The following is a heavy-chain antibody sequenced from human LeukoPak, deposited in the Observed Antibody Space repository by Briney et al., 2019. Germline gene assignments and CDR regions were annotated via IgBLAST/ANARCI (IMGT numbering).Heavy chain of an antibody. D-gene: IGHD3-9*01. CDR2: INPNSGGT. Sequence: GASVKVSCKASGYTSTGYYMHWVRQAPGQGLEWMGWINPNSGGTNYAQKFQGRVTMTRDTSISTAYMELSRLRSDDTAVYYCARDRVLRYFDWTQIDYWGQGTLVTVSS. J-gene: IGHJ4*02. V-gene: IGHV1-2*02. CDR1: GYTSTGYY. CDR3: ARDRVLRYFDWTQIDY.